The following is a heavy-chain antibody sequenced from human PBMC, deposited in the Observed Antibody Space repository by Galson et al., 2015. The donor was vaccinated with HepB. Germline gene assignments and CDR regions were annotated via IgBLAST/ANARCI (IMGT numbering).Heavy chain of an antibody. CDR2: ISVHNGNT. CDR3: ARQVNPSIAAAGTDGNFFDY. D-gene: IGHD6-13*01. V-gene: IGHV1-18*01. CDR1: GYTFSSYG. J-gene: IGHJ4*02. Sequence: SVKVSCKASGYTFSSYGITWVRQAPGQGLEWMGWISVHNGNTNYVQNLQGRVTMTTDTSTSTAYMELRSLRSDDTAVYYCARQVNPSIAAAGTDGNFFDYWGQGTLVTVSS.